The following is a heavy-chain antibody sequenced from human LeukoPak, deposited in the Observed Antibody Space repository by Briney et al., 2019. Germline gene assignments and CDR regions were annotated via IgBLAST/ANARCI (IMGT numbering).Heavy chain of an antibody. CDR1: GYTFTGYY. D-gene: IGHD2-15*01. Sequence: ASVRVSCKASGYTFTGYYMHWVRQAPGQGLEWMGWINPNSGGTNYAQKFQGWVTMTRDTSISTAYMEVSRLRSDDTAVYYCARYPLGYCSGGSCLYGMDVWGKGTTVTVSS. CDR2: INPNSGGT. J-gene: IGHJ6*04. CDR3: ARYPLGYCSGGSCLYGMDV. V-gene: IGHV1-2*04.